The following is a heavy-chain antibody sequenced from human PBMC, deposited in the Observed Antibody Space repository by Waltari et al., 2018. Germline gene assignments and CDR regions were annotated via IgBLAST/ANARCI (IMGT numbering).Heavy chain of an antibody. D-gene: IGHD2-21*02. J-gene: IGHJ5*02. V-gene: IGHV1-2*06. CDR3: ARGRNDLSAFFDP. Sequence: QVQLVQSGAEVTKPGASVKVPCKASGYRFTGDSLHWLRQAPGQGLAWMGRIIPDSGVTKDAQNFQGRVTMTRDTSTNTAYMELNSLTSDDTAVYYCARGRNDLSAFFDPWGQGTLVAVSS. CDR2: IIPDSGVT. CDR1: GYRFTGDS.